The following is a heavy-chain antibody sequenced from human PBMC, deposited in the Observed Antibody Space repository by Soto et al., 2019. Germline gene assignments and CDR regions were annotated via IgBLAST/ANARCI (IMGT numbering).Heavy chain of an antibody. D-gene: IGHD2-8*02. CDR2: IYYSGST. V-gene: IGHV4-39*02. CDR1: GGSISSSNYY. J-gene: IGHJ4*02. CDR3: ARDKITGLFDY. Sequence: PSETLFLTCTVSGGSISSSNYYWGWIRQPPGKGLEWIGSIYYSGSTYYNSSLKSRVTISVDTSRNQFSLKLTSVTAADTAVYYCARDKITGLFDYWGQGTLVTVS.